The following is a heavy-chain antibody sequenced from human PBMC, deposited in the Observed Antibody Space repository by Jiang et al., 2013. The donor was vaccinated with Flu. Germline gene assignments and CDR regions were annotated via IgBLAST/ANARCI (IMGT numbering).Heavy chain of an antibody. CDR1: GDSVSSNTAA. CDR3: ARDPPEISSALDV. V-gene: IGHV6-1*01. CDR2: TYYRSKWYN. Sequence: QTLSLTCVISGDSVSSNTAAWNWVRQSPSRGLEWLGRTYYRSKWYNNYAESVKSRITINPDTSKNQFSLQLNSVTPEDTAVYFCARDPPEISSALDVWGQGTRVTV. D-gene: IGHD3-3*01. J-gene: IGHJ3*01.